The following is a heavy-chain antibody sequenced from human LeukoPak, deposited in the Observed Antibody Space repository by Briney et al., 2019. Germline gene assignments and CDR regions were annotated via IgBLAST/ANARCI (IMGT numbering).Heavy chain of an antibody. Sequence: GGSLRLSCAASGFSFSSYGMSWVRQAPGRGLEWVSAISGSGGSTYYADSVKGRFTISRDNSKNTLYLQMNSLRAEDTAVYYCARGEYGSGSYSSYFDYWGQGTLVIVSS. CDR1: GFSFSSYG. V-gene: IGHV3-23*01. D-gene: IGHD3-10*01. CDR2: ISGSGGST. CDR3: ARGEYGSGSYSSYFDY. J-gene: IGHJ4*02.